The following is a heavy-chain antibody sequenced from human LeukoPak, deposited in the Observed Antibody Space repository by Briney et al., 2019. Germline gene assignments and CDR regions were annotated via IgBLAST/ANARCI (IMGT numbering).Heavy chain of an antibody. D-gene: IGHD2-15*01. V-gene: IGHV3-7*01. CDR2: IKQDGSEE. J-gene: IGHJ6*03. Sequence: GGSLRLSCAASGFTFSSYWMSWVRQAPGKGLEWVANIKQDGSEEYYVDSLKGRFTVSRDNAKNLLYLQINSLRAGDTAVYFCARVGAARYYYYYMDVWGKGTTVTVSS. CDR3: ARVGAARYYYYYMDV. CDR1: GFTFSSYW.